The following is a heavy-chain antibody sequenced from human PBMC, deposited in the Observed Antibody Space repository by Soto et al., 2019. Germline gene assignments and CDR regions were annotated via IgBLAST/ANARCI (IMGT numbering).Heavy chain of an antibody. Sequence: SETLSLTCAVYGGSFSGYYWSWIRQPPGKGLEWIGEINHSGSTNYNPSLKSRVTISVDTSKNQFSLKLSSVTAADTAVYYCALDCSSTSCYAWEKYNWFDPWGQGTLVTVSS. CDR2: INHSGST. D-gene: IGHD2-2*01. J-gene: IGHJ5*02. CDR3: ALDCSSTSCYAWEKYNWFDP. V-gene: IGHV4-34*01. CDR1: GGSFSGYY.